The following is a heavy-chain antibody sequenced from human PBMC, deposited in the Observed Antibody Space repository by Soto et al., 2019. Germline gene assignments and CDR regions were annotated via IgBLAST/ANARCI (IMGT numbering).Heavy chain of an antibody. J-gene: IGHJ6*04. CDR1: GGSISSYY. D-gene: IGHD5-12*01. CDR2: IYYSGST. V-gene: IGHV4-59*08. CDR3: ARHLWIAQHPYTEF. Sequence: SETLSLTCTVSGGSISSYYWSWIRQPPGKGLEWIGYIYYSGSTNYNPSLKSRVTISVDTSKNQFSLKLSSVTAADTAVYYCARHLWIAQHPYTEFWGKGTTVTVSS.